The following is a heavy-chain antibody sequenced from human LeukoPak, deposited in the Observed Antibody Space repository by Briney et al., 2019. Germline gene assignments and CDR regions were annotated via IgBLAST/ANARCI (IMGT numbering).Heavy chain of an antibody. CDR3: AKVLAAAARGGFDC. J-gene: IGHJ4*02. D-gene: IGHD6-13*01. CDR1: GFTVSSNY. Sequence: GGLLRLSCAASGFTVSSNYMSWVRQAPGKGLEWVSAISGSGGSTYYADSVKGRFTISRDNSKNTLYLQMSSLRAEDTAVYYCAKVLAAAARGGFDCWGQGTLVTVSS. V-gene: IGHV3-23*01. CDR2: ISGSGGST.